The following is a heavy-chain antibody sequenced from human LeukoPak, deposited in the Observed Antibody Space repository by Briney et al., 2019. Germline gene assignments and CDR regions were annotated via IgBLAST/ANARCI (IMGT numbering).Heavy chain of an antibody. CDR2: FNPSGGTT. Sequence: GASVKVSCKASGYTFTNYFMHWVRQAPGQGLEWMGFFNPSGGTTRYAQNFQGRVTMTRDTSTSTVYMELSSLRSEDTAVYYCARLYDISNSWFDPWGQGTLVTVSS. CDR3: ARLYDISNSWFDP. V-gene: IGHV1-46*03. J-gene: IGHJ5*02. D-gene: IGHD3-9*01. CDR1: GYTFTNYF.